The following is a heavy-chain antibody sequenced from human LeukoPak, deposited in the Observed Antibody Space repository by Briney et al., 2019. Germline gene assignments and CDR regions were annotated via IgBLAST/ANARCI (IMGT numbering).Heavy chain of an antibody. CDR2: IIPIFGTA. V-gene: IGHV1-69*05. D-gene: IGHD3-22*01. Sequence: GASVKVSCKASGSTFSSYAISWVRQAPGQGLEWMGGIIPIFGTANYAQKFQGRVTITTDESTSTAYMELSSLRSEDTAVYHCVVSNITYYYDSSGFPRRYYFDYWGQGTLVTVSS. CDR1: GSTFSSYA. CDR3: VVSNITYYYDSSGFPRRYYFDY. J-gene: IGHJ4*02.